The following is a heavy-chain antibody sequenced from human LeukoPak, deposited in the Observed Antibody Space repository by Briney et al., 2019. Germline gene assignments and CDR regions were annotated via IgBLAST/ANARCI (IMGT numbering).Heavy chain of an antibody. J-gene: IGHJ4*02. D-gene: IGHD3-22*01. CDR1: GGSISSGSYY. CDR3: ARGYYDSSGYYLFDY. V-gene: IGHV4-61*02. Sequence: SETLSLTCTVSGGSISSGSYYSSWIRQPAGKGLEWIGRIYTSGSTNYNPSLKSRVTISVDTSKNQFSLKLSSVTAADTAVYYCARGYYDSSGYYLFDYWGQGTLVTVSS. CDR2: IYTSGST.